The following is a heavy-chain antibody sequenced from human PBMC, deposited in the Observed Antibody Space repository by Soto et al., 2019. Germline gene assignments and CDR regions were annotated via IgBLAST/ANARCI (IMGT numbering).Heavy chain of an antibody. CDR2: IDPSDSYT. D-gene: IGHD3-22*01. Sequence: GESLKISWKGSGYSFTIYWISWVRQMPGKGLEWMGRIDPSDSYTNYSPSFQGHVTISADKSISTAYLQWSSLKASDTAMYYCARQNYYDSSGYFPSPWGQGTLVTVSS. CDR3: ARQNYYDSSGYFPSP. J-gene: IGHJ5*02. CDR1: GYSFTIYW. V-gene: IGHV5-10-1*01.